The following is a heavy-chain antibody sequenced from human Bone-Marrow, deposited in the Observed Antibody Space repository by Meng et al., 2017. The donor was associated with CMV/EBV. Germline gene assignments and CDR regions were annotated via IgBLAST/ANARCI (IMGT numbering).Heavy chain of an antibody. CDR3: ATGSGSPWRY. D-gene: IGHD3-3*01. J-gene: IGHJ4*02. CDR2: ISGRGDNI. V-gene: IGHV3-23*01. Sequence: GESLKISCAASGFTFSSYAMSWVRQAPGKGLEWVSLISGRGDNIYYADAVKGRFTISRDNSKNTLYLQINNLRAEDTAVYYCATGSGSPWRYWGQGTLVTVSS. CDR1: GFTFSSYA.